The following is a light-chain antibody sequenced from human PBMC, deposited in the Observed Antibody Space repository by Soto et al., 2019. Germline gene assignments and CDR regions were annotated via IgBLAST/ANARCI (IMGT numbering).Light chain of an antibody. CDR1: GSDVGGYNY. Sequence: QSVLSQPPSASGSPGQSVTISCTGTGSDVGGYNYVSWYQQHPGKAPQLMIFEVSKRPSGVPDRFSGSRSGNTASLTVSGLQADDEADYYCSSYAGSTHVFGTGTKVTVL. CDR3: SSYAGSTHV. CDR2: EVS. J-gene: IGLJ1*01. V-gene: IGLV2-8*01.